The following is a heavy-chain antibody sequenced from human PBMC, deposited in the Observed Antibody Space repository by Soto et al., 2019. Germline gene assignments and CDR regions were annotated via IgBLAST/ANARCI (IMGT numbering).Heavy chain of an antibody. V-gene: IGHV3-43*01. CDR1: GFSFEEYM. CDR2: ISWDGDTT. CDR3: AKGGSGGCFDY. Sequence: GGSLRLSCAASGFSFEEYMMHWVRQAPGKGLEWVSLISWDGDTTYYADSMKGRFTIARDNTKGSLYLQMNSLTTEDTAVYYCAKGGSGGCFDYWGRGTLVTVSS. D-gene: IGHD2-15*01. J-gene: IGHJ4*02.